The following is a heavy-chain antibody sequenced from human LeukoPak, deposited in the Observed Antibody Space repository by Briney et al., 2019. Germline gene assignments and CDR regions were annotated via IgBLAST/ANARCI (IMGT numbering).Heavy chain of an antibody. CDR1: GFTFSSYA. J-gene: IGHJ4*02. Sequence: GGSLRLSCAASGFTFSSYAMHWVRQAPGKGLEWVALIPYDGSNKYYADPVKGRFTVSRDNSKNTLYLQMNSLRAEDTAVYYCVRGAYSSSWLNFDYWGQGTLVTVSS. CDR3: VRGAYSSSWLNFDY. D-gene: IGHD6-13*01. V-gene: IGHV3-30*04. CDR2: IPYDGSNK.